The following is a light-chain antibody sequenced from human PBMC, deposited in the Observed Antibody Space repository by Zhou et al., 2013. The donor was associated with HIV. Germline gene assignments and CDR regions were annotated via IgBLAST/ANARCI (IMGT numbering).Light chain of an antibody. Sequence: DIQMTQSPSTLAASIGDGVIITCRATYSVDKSLAWYQQKPGKPPKLLVYDASTLENGVSSRFRGRGSGTEFTLTITNVQPDDFATYFCQQFNTYPHITFGPGTRVDI. CDR3: QQFNTYPHIT. CDR2: DAS. J-gene: IGKJ3*01. CDR1: YSVDKS. V-gene: IGKV1-5*01.